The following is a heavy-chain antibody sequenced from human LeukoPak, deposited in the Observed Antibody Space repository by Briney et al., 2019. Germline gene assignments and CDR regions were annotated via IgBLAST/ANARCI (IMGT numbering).Heavy chain of an antibody. Sequence: PGGSLRLSCAASGFTFSSYWMSWVRQAPGDVLGWEANIKQDGSRKYYVDSVKGRFTISRDNAKNSLYLQMNSLRVEDTAVYYCARDGIDGYIDYWGQGTLVTVSS. J-gene: IGHJ4*02. D-gene: IGHD5-24*01. CDR1: GFTFSSYW. CDR2: IKQDGSRK. CDR3: ARDGIDGYIDY. V-gene: IGHV3-7*01.